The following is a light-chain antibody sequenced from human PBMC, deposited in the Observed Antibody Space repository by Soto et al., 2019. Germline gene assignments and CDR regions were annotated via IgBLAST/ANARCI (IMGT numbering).Light chain of an antibody. CDR3: CSYAGSSTYV. V-gene: IGLV2-23*02. J-gene: IGLJ7*01. CDR1: SSDVGSYNL. Sequence: QSAPTQPASVSGSPGQSITISCTGASSDVGSYNLVSWYQQHPGKAPKLMVYEVSKRPSGVSNRFSGSKSGNTASLTISGLQAEDEADYYCCSYAGSSTYVFGSGTQLTVL. CDR2: EVS.